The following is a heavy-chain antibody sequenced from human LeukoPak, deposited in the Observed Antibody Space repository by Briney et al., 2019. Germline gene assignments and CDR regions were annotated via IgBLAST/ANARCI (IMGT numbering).Heavy chain of an antibody. D-gene: IGHD2-15*01. V-gene: IGHV4-61*02. CDR2: IYSSGST. Sequence: SSETLSLTCTVSGGSISSGSYYWRWIRQPAGKGLEWIGRIYSSGSTNYNPSLKSRVTISLDTSKNQFSLKLSSVTAADTAVYYCARTSVVAGTFDYWGQGTLVTVSS. J-gene: IGHJ4*02. CDR3: ARTSVVAGTFDY. CDR1: GGSISSGSYY.